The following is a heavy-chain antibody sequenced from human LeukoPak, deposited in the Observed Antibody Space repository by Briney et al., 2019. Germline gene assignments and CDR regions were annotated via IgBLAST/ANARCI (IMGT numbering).Heavy chain of an antibody. CDR1: GFTFSSYS. Sequence: GGSLRLSCAASGFTFSSYSMNWVRQAPGKGLEWVSSISSSSSYIYYADSVKGRFTISRDNAKSSLYLQMNSLRAEDTAVYYCARDPNSSGGGATYNWFDSWGQGTLVTVSS. CDR3: ARDPNSSGGGATYNWFDS. V-gene: IGHV3-21*01. D-gene: IGHD6-19*01. CDR2: ISSSSSYI. J-gene: IGHJ5*01.